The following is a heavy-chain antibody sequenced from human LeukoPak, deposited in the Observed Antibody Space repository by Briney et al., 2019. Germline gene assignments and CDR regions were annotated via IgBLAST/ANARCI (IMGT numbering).Heavy chain of an antibody. V-gene: IGHV3-21*01. J-gene: IGHJ4*02. Sequence: GWSLRLSCVAAGFSFRRYSMNWVRQAPGKGLEWVAHISYSSSFIFYADSVRGRFIITRDNAENSLYLQMNSLRAEDTGVYYCARDQGTYTDYDVDYWGQGTLVTVSS. CDR2: ISYSSSFI. CDR1: GFSFRRYS. CDR3: ARDQGTYTDYDVDY. D-gene: IGHD4-17*01.